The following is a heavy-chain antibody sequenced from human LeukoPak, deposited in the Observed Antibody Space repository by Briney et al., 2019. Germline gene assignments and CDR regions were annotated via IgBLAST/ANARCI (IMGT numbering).Heavy chain of an antibody. D-gene: IGHD5-24*01. CDR2: IYYSGST. CDR1: GGSISSGGYY. V-gene: IGHV4-31*03. CDR3: ARDLYGYNSFDY. J-gene: IGHJ4*02. Sequence: KTSETLSLTCTVSGGSISSGGYYWGWIRQHPGKGLEWIGYIYYSGSTYYNPSLKSRVTISVDTSKNQFSLKLNSVTAADTAVYYCARDLYGYNSFDYWGQGTLVTVSS.